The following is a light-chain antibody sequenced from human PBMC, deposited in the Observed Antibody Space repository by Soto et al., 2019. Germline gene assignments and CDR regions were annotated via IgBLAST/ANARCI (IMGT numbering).Light chain of an antibody. J-gene: IGLJ2*01. CDR1: SSDVGSYKF. Sequence: QSALTQPASVFGSPGQSITISCTGTSSDVGSYKFVSWYQQHPGKAPKLMIYEGSKRPSGVSNRFSGSKSGNTASLTISGLQAEDEADYYCCSYAGSSTLVFGGGTKLTVL. V-gene: IGLV2-23*01. CDR3: CSYAGSSTLV. CDR2: EGS.